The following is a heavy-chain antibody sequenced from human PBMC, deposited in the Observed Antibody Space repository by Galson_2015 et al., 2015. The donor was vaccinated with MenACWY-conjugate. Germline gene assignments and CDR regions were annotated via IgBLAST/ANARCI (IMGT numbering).Heavy chain of an antibody. CDR3: AKADHDFWSGYHENWFDP. J-gene: IGHJ5*02. CDR1: GFTLNKYA. D-gene: IGHD3-3*01. CDR2: IGGSGGTT. V-gene: IGHV3-23*01. Sequence: SLRLSCAVAGFTLNKYAMSWVRQAPGKGLEWVSSIGGSGGTTFYAESRKGRFTISRDYSRNTMYLQMDRLRVDVTAVYYFAKADHDFWSGYHENWFDPWGQGTLVTGSS.